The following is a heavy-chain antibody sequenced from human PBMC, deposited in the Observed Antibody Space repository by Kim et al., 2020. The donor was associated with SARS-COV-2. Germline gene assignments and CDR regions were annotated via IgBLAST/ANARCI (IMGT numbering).Heavy chain of an antibody. Sequence: SETLSLTCSVSGGSLTNYYWSWVRQPPGKGLEWIGYIYYTGSTTYHPSLKSRLTISADTSKSQFSLKLTSVTSADTAVYYCARTTPAKGSTGGPPADLWGQGSLV. CDR1: GGSLTNYY. J-gene: IGHJ5*02. CDR2: IYYTGST. D-gene: IGHD2-8*02. V-gene: IGHV4-59*13. CDR3: ARTTPAKGSTGGPPADL.